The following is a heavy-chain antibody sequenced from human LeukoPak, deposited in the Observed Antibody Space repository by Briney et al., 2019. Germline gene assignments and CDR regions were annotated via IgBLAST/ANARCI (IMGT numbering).Heavy chain of an antibody. J-gene: IGHJ4*02. Sequence: GGSLRLSCAASRFSFSNHSMNWVRQAPGKGLEWVSYISNSGSAKYYAASVKGRFTISRDDGKNSLYLQMNSLRAEDTAVYYCARMSGSRLPGNWGQGTLVTVSS. CDR3: ARMSGSRLPGN. V-gene: IGHV3-48*01. D-gene: IGHD3-3*01. CDR1: RFSFSNHS. CDR2: ISNSGSAK.